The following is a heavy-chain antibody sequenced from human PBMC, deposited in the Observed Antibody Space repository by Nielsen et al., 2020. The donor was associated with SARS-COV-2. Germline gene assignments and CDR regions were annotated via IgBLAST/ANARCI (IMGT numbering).Heavy chain of an antibody. Sequence: SVKVSCKASGGTFSSYAISWVRQAPGQGLEWMGGIIPIFGTANYAQKFQGRVPITADESTSTAYMELSSLRSEDTAVYYCARGGPYGDYEGDAFDIWGQGTMVTVSS. CDR1: GGTFSSYA. J-gene: IGHJ3*02. CDR2: IIPIFGTA. V-gene: IGHV1-69*13. CDR3: ARGGPYGDYEGDAFDI. D-gene: IGHD4-17*01.